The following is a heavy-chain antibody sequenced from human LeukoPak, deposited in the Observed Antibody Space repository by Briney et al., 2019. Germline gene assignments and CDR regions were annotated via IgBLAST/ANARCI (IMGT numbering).Heavy chain of an antibody. CDR1: GFTFSSYA. CDR3: AKCPKDYDYVWGSYRYTGHYYFDY. V-gene: IGHV3-23*01. J-gene: IGHJ4*02. Sequence: GGSLRLSCAASGFTFSSYAMSWVRQAPGKGLEWGSAISGSGGSTYYADSVKGRFTISRDNSKNTLYLQMNSLRAEDTAVYYCAKCPKDYDYVWGSYRYTGHYYFDYWGQGTLVTVSS. CDR2: ISGSGGST. D-gene: IGHD3-16*02.